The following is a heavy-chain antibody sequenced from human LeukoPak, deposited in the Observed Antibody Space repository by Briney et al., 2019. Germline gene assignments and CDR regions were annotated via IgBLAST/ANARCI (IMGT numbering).Heavy chain of an antibody. J-gene: IGHJ6*01. D-gene: IGHD5-12*01. V-gene: IGHV3-21*01. CDR3: ARSSFVVTIYYDMDG. CDR1: GFTFSDYS. Sequence: GGSLRLSCAASGFTFSDYSMNWVRQAPGKGVEWVASIISSGSYIYYADSVKGRFTISRDNAKNSLYLQMNSLRAEDTSVYYCARSSFVVTIYYDMDGWGQGAAVTDSS. CDR2: IISSGSYI.